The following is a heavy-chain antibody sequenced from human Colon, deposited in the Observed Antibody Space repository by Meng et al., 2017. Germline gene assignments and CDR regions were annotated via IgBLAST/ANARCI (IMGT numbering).Heavy chain of an antibody. J-gene: IGHJ4*02. CDR3: ARVIYASGNMAHLDY. Sequence: LRGSGPGLVKPSGTLSLTCGVSGDSIRSSNWGSWVRQPPGGGLEWIGEIYHSGSTNYNPSLKNRVTMTVDKSKNEFSLTLSSVTAADTAFYYCARVIYASGNMAHLDYWGQGTLVTVSS. CDR2: IYHSGST. D-gene: IGHD3-10*01. CDR1: GDSIRSSNW. V-gene: IGHV4-4*02.